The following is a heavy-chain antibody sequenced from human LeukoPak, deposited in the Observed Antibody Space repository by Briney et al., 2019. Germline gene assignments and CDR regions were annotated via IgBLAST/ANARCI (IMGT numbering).Heavy chain of an antibody. CDR2: INPNSGGT. D-gene: IGHD3-10*01. CDR1: GYTFTGYY. CDR3: ARVGSPGDMVRGVVRAFDI. J-gene: IGHJ3*02. V-gene: IGHV1-2*02. Sequence: ASVKVSCKASGYTFTGYYMHWVRQAPGQGLEWMGWINPNSGGTNYAQKFQGRVTMTRDTSISTAYMELSRLRSEDTAVYYCARVGSPGDMVRGVVRAFDIWGQGTMVTVSS.